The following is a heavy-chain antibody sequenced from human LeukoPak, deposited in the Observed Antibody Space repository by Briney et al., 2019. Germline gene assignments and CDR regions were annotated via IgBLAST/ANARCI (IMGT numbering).Heavy chain of an antibody. D-gene: IGHD4-17*01. CDR2: IKQDGSDK. V-gene: IGHV3-7*03. J-gene: IGHJ4*02. CDR3: AREPYGDYFDF. CDR1: GFTFSSYW. Sequence: GGSLRLSCAASGFTFSSYWMSWVRQAPGKEQEWVANIKQDGSDKYYVDSVKGRFTISRDNAKNSLYLQMNSLRAEDTAVYYCAREPYGDYFDFWGQGTLVTVSS.